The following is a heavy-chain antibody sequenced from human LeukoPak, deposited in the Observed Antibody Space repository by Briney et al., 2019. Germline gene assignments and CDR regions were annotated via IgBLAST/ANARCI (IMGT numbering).Heavy chain of an antibody. CDR1: GFTFSSYA. V-gene: IGHV3-64*01. D-gene: IGHD2-2*01. CDR2: ISSNGGST. Sequence: GGSLRLSCAASGFTFSSYAMHWVRQAPGKGLEYVSAISSNGGSTYYANSVKGRFTISRDNSKNTLYLQMGSLRAEDMAVYYCATPGYCSSTSCYSQQWHYYYGMDVWGQGTTVTVSS. CDR3: ATPGYCSSTSCYSQQWHYYYGMDV. J-gene: IGHJ6*02.